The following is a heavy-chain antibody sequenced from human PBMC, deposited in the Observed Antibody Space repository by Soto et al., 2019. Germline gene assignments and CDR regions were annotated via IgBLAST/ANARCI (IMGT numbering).Heavy chain of an antibody. V-gene: IGHV1-2*04. CDR3: ARGDSTDCSNGVCSFFYNHDMDV. CDR2: INPKSGGT. D-gene: IGHD2-8*01. CDR1: GYSFTDYH. J-gene: IGHJ6*02. Sequence: ASVKVSCKASGYSFTDYHIHWVRQAPGQGLEWLGRINPKSGGTSTAQKFQGWVTMTTDTSISTASMELTRLISDDTAIYYCARGDSTDCSNGVCSFFYNHDMDVWGQGTTVTVSS.